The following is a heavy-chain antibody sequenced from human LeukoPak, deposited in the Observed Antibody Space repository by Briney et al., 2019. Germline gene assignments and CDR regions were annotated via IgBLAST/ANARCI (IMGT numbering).Heavy chain of an antibody. Sequence: SETLSLTCAVYGGSFSGYYWSWIRQPPGKGLEWIGEINHSGSTYYNPSLKSRVTISVDTSKNQFSLKLSSVTAADTAVYYCASYGPRIAARPYFDYWGQGTLVTVSS. CDR3: ASYGPRIAARPYFDY. CDR2: INHSGST. CDR1: GGSFSGYY. V-gene: IGHV4-34*01. J-gene: IGHJ4*02. D-gene: IGHD6-6*01.